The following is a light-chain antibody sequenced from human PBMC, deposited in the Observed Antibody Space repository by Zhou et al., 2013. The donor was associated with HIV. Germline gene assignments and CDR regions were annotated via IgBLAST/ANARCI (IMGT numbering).Light chain of an antibody. Sequence: EIVLTQSPGTLSLSPGERATLSCRASQSFSSIHLAWYRQKPGQAPRLLIYDASTRATGIPDRLSGSGSGTDFTLTISRLEPEDFAVYYCQQYGNSPWTFGQGTKVDIK. J-gene: IGKJ1*01. V-gene: IGKV3-20*01. CDR1: QSFSSIH. CDR3: QQYGNSPWT. CDR2: DAS.